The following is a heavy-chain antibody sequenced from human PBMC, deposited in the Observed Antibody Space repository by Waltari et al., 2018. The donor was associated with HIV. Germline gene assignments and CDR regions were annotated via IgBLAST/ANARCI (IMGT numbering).Heavy chain of an antibody. V-gene: IGHV3-21*01. CDR3: ARDRGGRRRIPLSDTADY. CDR2: ISSSSSYI. Sequence: EVQLVESGGGLVKPGGSLRLSCAASGFTFSSYSMNWVRQATGKGLEWVSSISSSSSYINYADSVKGRCTISRDNAKNSLYLQMNSLRAEDTAVYYCARDRGGRRRIPLSDTADYWGQGTLVTVSS. D-gene: IGHD2-15*01. J-gene: IGHJ4*02. CDR1: GFTFSSYS.